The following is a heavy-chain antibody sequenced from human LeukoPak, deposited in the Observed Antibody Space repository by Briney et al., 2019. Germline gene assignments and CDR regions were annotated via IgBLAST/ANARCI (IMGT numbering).Heavy chain of an antibody. D-gene: IGHD3-22*01. CDR3: AREDRVYCYASSGYYDY. CDR1: GFTVSSNY. Sequence: GGSLRLSCAASGFTVSSNYMSWVRQAPGKGLEWVSDIYNDGSTFYADSVKGRFTISRDNSKNTLYLQMDSLRAEDTAVYYCAREDRVYCYASSGYYDYWGQGTLVTVSS. J-gene: IGHJ4*02. CDR2: IYNDGST. V-gene: IGHV3-53*01.